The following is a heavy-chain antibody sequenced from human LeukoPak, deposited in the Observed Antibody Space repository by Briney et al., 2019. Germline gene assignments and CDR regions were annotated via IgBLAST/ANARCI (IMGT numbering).Heavy chain of an antibody. CDR3: ASLLGYSSSWHDY. Sequence: SETLSLTCTVSGGSIRSSYYYWGWIRQPPGKGLEWIGSIYDSGSTYYNPSLKSRVTISVDTSKNQFSLKLSSVTAADTAVYYCASLLGYSSSWHDYWGQGTLVTVSS. CDR2: IYDSGST. J-gene: IGHJ4*02. CDR1: GGSIRSSYYY. V-gene: IGHV4-39*07. D-gene: IGHD6-13*01.